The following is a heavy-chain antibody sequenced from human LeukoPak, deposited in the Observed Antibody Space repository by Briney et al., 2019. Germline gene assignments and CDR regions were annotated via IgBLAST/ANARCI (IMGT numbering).Heavy chain of an antibody. J-gene: IGHJ2*01. V-gene: IGHV4-38-2*01. CDR1: GYSISSGYY. Sequence: NSSETLSLTCAVSGYSISSGYYWGWIRQPPGKGLEWIGSIYQSGSTYYNPSLKSRVTISIDTSRNQFSLKLRSVTAADTAVYYCARRRGNWYFDLWGRGTLVTVSS. D-gene: IGHD3-10*01. CDR2: IYQSGST. CDR3: ARRRGNWYFDL.